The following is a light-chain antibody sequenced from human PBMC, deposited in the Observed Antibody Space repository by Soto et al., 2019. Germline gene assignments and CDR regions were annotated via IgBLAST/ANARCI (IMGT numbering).Light chain of an antibody. CDR2: GAS. CDR3: QQSYSGPLT. V-gene: IGKV1-27*01. CDR1: RDIDNS. J-gene: IGKJ4*01. Sequence: DIRVTQSPLSLSASVGDRVTITCRASRDIDNSLAWYQQIPGRAPKLLIYGASSLQSGVPSRFSGSGSGTDFTLSISSLQPEDFATYYCQQSYSGPLTFGGGTKVDIK.